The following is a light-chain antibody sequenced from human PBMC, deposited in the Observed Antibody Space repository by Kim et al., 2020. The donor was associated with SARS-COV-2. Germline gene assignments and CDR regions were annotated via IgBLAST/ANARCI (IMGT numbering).Light chain of an antibody. V-gene: IGKV1-5*01. CDR1: QSISSW. Sequence: AAVGDRVTITCRASQSISSWLAWYQQKPGKAPKLLIYDASSLESGVPSRFSGSGAGTEFTLTISSLQPDDFATYYCQQYNSYSQTFGQGTKVDIK. CDR2: DAS. J-gene: IGKJ1*01. CDR3: QQYNSYSQT.